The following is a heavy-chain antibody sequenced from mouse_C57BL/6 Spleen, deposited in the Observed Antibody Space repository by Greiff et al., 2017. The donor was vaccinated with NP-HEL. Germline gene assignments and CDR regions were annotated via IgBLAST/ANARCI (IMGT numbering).Heavy chain of an antibody. V-gene: IGHV2-2*01. J-gene: IGHJ4*01. CDR2: IWSGGST. CDR3: ARMGYSNYVGAMDY. CDR1: GFSLTSYG. Sequence: VQLVESGPGLVQPSQSLSITCTVSGFSLTSYGVHWVRQSPGKGLEWLGVIWSGGSTDYNAAFISRLSISKDNSKSQVFFKMDSLQADDTAIYYCARMGYSNYVGAMDYWGQGTSVTVSS. D-gene: IGHD2-5*01.